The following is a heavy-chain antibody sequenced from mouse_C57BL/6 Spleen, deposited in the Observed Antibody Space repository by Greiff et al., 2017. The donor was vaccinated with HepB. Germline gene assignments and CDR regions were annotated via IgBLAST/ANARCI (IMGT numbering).Heavy chain of an antibody. CDR3: ARRCYGSGYSFDY. J-gene: IGHJ2*01. CDR1: GFTFSDYG. Sequence: EVKLVESGGGLVKPGGSLKLSCAASGFTFSDYGMHWVRQAPEKGLEWVAYISSGSSTIYYAETVQGRFTIPRDNAKNTLFRQMTSLRSEDTAMFYCARRCYGSGYSFDYWGQGTTLTVSS. D-gene: IGHD1-1*01. V-gene: IGHV5-17*01. CDR2: ISSGSSTI.